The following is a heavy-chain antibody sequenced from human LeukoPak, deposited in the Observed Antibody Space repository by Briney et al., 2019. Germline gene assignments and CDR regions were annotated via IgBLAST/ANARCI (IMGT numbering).Heavy chain of an antibody. D-gene: IGHD3-10*01. CDR3: ARRAYGSGSPDY. Sequence: GSLRLSCAASGFTFSTYWMSWVRQPPGKGLEWIGSIYYSGSTYYNPSLKSRVTISVDTSKNQFSLKLSSVTAADTAVYYCARRAYGSGSPDYWGQGTLVTVSS. CDR2: IYYSGST. CDR1: GFTFSTYW. J-gene: IGHJ4*02. V-gene: IGHV4-39*01.